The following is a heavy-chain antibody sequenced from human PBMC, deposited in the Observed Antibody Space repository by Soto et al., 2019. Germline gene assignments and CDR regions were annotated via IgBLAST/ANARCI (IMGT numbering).Heavy chain of an antibody. Sequence: PSETLSLTCAVYGGSFSGYYWSWIRQPPGKGLEWIGEINHSGSTNYNPSLKSRVTISVDTSKNQFSLKLTSVTAADTALYYCARGMTPPGAPAWYYFDSWGQGTLVIVSS. D-gene: IGHD2-8*02. V-gene: IGHV4-34*01. CDR1: GGSFSGYY. J-gene: IGHJ4*02. CDR3: ARGMTPPGAPAWYYFDS. CDR2: INHSGST.